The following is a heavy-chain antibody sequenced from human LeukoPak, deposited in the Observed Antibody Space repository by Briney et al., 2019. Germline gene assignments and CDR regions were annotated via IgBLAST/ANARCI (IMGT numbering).Heavy chain of an antibody. V-gene: IGHV5-51*01. J-gene: IGHJ4*02. Sequence: GESLKISCKGSGYSFTTYWIAWVRQMSGKGLEWRGAIYPGDSDTRYSPSFQGQVTISVDKSISTAYLQWSSLKASDTAMYYCARLLEGVAGTWGYWGQGTLVTVS. CDR2: IYPGDSDT. CDR1: GYSFTTYW. D-gene: IGHD6-19*01. CDR3: ARLLEGVAGTWGY.